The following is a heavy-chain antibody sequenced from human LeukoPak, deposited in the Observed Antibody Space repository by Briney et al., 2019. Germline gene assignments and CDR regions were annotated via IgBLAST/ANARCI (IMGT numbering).Heavy chain of an antibody. V-gene: IGHV3-48*03. Sequence: PGGSLRLSCAASGFTFSSHEMNWVRQAPGKGLEWVSYISTSGSTIYYADSVKGRFTISRDNAKNSLYLQMNSLRAEDTAVYYCARGGYCSSTICYSLNAFDIWGQGTTVTVSS. CDR2: ISTSGSTI. CDR3: ARGGYCSSTICYSLNAFDI. J-gene: IGHJ3*02. CDR1: GFTFSSHE. D-gene: IGHD2-2*01.